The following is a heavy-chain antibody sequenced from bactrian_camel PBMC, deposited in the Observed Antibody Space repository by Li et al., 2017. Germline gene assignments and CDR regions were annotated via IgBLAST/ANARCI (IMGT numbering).Heavy chain of an antibody. V-gene: IGHV3S40*01. CDR1: GSTGTRNV. CDR3: AASRLGSTINWRQERRYGY. Sequence: VQLVESGGASVQAGGSLRLDCLASGSTGTRNVMAWFRQAPGKEREGVATITTGTGNTDYADSVKGRFTISQDGAENTVYLQMNGLKPEDTAMYYCAASRLGSTINWRQERRYGYWGQGTQVTVS. CDR2: ITTGTGNT. D-gene: IGHD4*01. J-gene: IGHJ4*01.